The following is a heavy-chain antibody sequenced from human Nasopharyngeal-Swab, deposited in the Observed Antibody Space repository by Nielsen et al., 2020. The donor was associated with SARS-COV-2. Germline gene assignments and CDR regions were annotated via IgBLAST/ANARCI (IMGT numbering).Heavy chain of an antibody. Sequence: SETLSLTCAVSGGSISSSNWWSWVRQHPGKGLEGIGEIYHSGSTNYNPSLKSRVTISVDKSKNQFSLKLSSVTAADTAVYYCARDFRTYYYDSSGYYYPVNWFDPWGQGTLVTVSS. V-gene: IGHV4-4*02. CDR1: GGSISSSNW. CDR2: IYHSGST. J-gene: IGHJ5*02. CDR3: ARDFRTYYYDSSGYYYPVNWFDP. D-gene: IGHD3-22*01.